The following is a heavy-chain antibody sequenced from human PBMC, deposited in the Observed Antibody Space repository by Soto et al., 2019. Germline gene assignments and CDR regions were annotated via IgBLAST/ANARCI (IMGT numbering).Heavy chain of an antibody. D-gene: IGHD5-18*01. J-gene: IGHJ6*02. V-gene: IGHV3-53*02. CDR3: ASETGRGYSDGYRYYYYGMDV. CDR1: GFTVSSNY. Sequence: EVQLVETGGGLIQPGGSLRLSCAASGFTVSSNYMSWVRQAPGKGLEWVSVIYSGGSTYYADSVKGRFTISRDNSKNTLYLQMNSQRAEDTAVYYCASETGRGYSDGYRYYYYGMDVWGQGTTVTVSS. CDR2: IYSGGST.